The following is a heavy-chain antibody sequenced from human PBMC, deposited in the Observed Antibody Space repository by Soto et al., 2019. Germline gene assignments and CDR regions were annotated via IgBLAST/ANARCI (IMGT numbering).Heavy chain of an antibody. J-gene: IGHJ6*02. Sequence: QVQLVQSGAEVKKPGSSVKVSCKASGGTFSSYAISWVRQAPGQGLEWMGGIIPIFGTANYAQKFQGRVTITADESTSTAYMALSSLRSEDTAVYYCARVVVTQEYYYYYGMDVWGQGTTVTVSS. D-gene: IGHD2-15*01. V-gene: IGHV1-69*12. CDR1: GGTFSSYA. CDR3: ARVVVTQEYYYYYGMDV. CDR2: IIPIFGTA.